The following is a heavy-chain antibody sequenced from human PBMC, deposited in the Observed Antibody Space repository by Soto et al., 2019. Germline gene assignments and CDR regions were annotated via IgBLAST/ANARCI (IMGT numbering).Heavy chain of an antibody. J-gene: IGHJ2*01. CDR2: IWNDGSKK. CDR1: GFVYSTYA. V-gene: IGHV3-33*01. Sequence: GGSLRLSXAASGFVYSTYAMHWVRLSPGKGLEWVALIWNDGSKKYYVDSVKGRFTISRDNSQNTLNLQMDSLRAEDTAVYFCVRGIPFQYSNNWLHWYFDLWGRGTQVTAPQ. D-gene: IGHD1-1*01. CDR3: VRGIPFQYSNNWLHWYFDL.